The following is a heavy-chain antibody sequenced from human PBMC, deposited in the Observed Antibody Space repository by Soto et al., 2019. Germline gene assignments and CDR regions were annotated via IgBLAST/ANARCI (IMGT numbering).Heavy chain of an antibody. V-gene: IGHV3-11*01. CDR3: ARESYTMVRGVYYFDY. CDR2: ISSSGSTI. J-gene: IGHJ4*02. Sequence: GGSLRLSCAASGFTFSDYYMSWIRQAPGKGLEWVSYISSSGSTIYYADSVKGRFTISRDNAKNSLYLQMNSLRAEDTAVYYCARESYTMVRGVYYFDYWGQGTLVTVSS. CDR1: GFTFSDYY. D-gene: IGHD3-10*01.